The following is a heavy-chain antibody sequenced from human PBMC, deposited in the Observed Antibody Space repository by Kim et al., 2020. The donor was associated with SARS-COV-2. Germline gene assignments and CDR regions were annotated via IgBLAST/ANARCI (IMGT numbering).Heavy chain of an antibody. CDR1: GYTFTNYW. V-gene: IGHV5-10-1*01. CDR3: ARHPLAISY. CDR2: IDPTDSNT. D-gene: IGHD2-21*01. J-gene: IGHJ4*02. Sequence: GESLKISCKGSGYTFTNYWISWVRQLPGKGLEWMGRIDPTDSNTKYSPSFQGHVTISADNSISTAYLQLNSLKASDTAMYFCARHPLAISYWGQGTLVSVYS.